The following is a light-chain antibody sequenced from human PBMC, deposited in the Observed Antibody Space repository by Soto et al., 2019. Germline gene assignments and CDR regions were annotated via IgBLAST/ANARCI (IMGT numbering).Light chain of an antibody. V-gene: IGKV3-20*01. CDR1: QSVSSSY. Sequence: EIVLTQSPGTQSLSPGERATLSCRASQSVSSSYLAWYQQKPGQAPRLLIYGASSRATGSPDRFSGSGSGTDFTLTISRLEPEDFAVDDCQQYGSSPRTFGQGTKVEIK. CDR2: GAS. CDR3: QQYGSSPRT. J-gene: IGKJ1*01.